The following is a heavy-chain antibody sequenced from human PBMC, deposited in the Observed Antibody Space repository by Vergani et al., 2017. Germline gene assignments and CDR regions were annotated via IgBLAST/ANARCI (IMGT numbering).Heavy chain of an antibody. CDR2: IIPIFGTA. D-gene: IGHD3-10*01. V-gene: IGHV1-69*01. J-gene: IGHJ6*02. CDR1: GGTFSSYA. CDR3: ARDERYYGSGSYYTNYYYGMDV. Sequence: QVQLVQSGAEVKKPGSSVKVSCKASGGTFSSYAISWVRQAPGQGLEWMGGIIPIFGTAHYAQKFQGRVTITADESTNTSYMELSSLRSDDTAVYYCARDERYYGSGSYYTNYYYGMDVWGQGTTVTVSS.